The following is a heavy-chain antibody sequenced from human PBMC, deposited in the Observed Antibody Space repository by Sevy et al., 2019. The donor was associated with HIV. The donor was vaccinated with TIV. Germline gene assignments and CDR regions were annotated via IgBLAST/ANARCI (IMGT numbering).Heavy chain of an antibody. J-gene: IGHJ4*02. Sequence: GGSLRLSCAASGFTFSKYSMSCVRQPPGKGLEWVSTLSFGCGEINHADSVKGRFTISRDNSKNSLYLQMNNLRAEDTGVYYCAREGCTKPHDYWGQGTLVTVSS. V-gene: IGHV3-23*01. CDR2: LSFGCGEI. D-gene: IGHD2-8*01. CDR3: AREGCTKPHDY. CDR1: GFTFSKYS.